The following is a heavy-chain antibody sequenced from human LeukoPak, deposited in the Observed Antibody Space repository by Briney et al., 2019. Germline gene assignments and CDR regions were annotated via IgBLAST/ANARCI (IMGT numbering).Heavy chain of an antibody. Sequence: SETLSLACTVSGDSISSSGHYWVWIRQPPGKGLEWIGSISYGGRTPYNPSLQSRVTISVDMSNNQFSLKLSSVTAADTAVYYCTRHADSGFGELAFDFWGQGTLVTVSS. J-gene: IGHJ4*02. CDR2: ISYGGRT. CDR1: GDSISSSGHY. CDR3: TRHADSGFGELAFDF. D-gene: IGHD3-10*01. V-gene: IGHV4-39*01.